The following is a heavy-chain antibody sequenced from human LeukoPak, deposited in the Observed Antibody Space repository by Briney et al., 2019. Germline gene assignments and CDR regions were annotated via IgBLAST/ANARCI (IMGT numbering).Heavy chain of an antibody. CDR3: AKDLHSYGYSY. Sequence: GGSLRLSCAASGFTFSGYAMSWVRQAPGKGLEWVSAISGSGGSTYYADSVKGRFTISRDNTKNTLYLQMNSLRAEDTAVYYCAKDLHSYGYSYWGQGTLVTVSS. CDR1: GFTFSGYA. J-gene: IGHJ4*02. CDR2: ISGSGGST. V-gene: IGHV3-23*01. D-gene: IGHD5-18*01.